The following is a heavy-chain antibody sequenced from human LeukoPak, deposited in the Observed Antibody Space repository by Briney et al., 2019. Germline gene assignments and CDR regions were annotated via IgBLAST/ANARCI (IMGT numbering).Heavy chain of an antibody. V-gene: IGHV1-69*04. Sequence: ASVKVSCKASGGTFSSYAISWVRQAPGQGLEWMGRIIPILGIANYAQKFQGRVTITADESTSTAYMELSSLRSEDTAVYYCAREGSSGWSYYFDYWGQGTLVTVSS. J-gene: IGHJ4*02. CDR3: AREGSSGWSYYFDY. CDR1: GGTFSSYA. D-gene: IGHD6-19*01. CDR2: IIPILGIA.